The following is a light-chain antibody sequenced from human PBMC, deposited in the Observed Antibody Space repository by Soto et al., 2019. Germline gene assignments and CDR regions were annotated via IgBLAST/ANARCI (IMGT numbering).Light chain of an antibody. CDR3: QQYNSYS. J-gene: IGKJ1*01. CDR1: QGISTY. Sequence: DIQMTQSPSAMSASVGDRVTIICRASQGISTYLAWFQQKPGKVPKRLIYAASILQSGVPSRFSGSGSGTEFTLTISSLQPDDFATYYCQQYNSYSFGQGTKVDI. CDR2: AAS. V-gene: IGKV1-17*03.